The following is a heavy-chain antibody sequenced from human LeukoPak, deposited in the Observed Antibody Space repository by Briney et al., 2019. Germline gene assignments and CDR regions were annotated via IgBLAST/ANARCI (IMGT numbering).Heavy chain of an antibody. CDR2: ISYDGSNK. J-gene: IGHJ3*02. V-gene: IGHV3-30*14. CDR3: AKEKRNLRGARDAFDI. CDR1: GFTFSTYT. Sequence: HPGGSLRLSCAASGFTFSTYTMHWVRQAPGKGLEWVAVISYDGSNKHYADSVKGRFTISRDNSKNTLDLQMNSLRAEDTATYYCAKEKRNLRGARDAFDIWGQGTMVTVSA. D-gene: IGHD1-26*01.